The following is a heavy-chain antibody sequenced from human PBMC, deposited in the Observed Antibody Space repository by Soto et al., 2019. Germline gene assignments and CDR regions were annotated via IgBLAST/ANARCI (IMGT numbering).Heavy chain of an antibody. D-gene: IGHD1-1*01. CDR3: AREYTSDAFDI. V-gene: IGHV1-69*06. CDR1: GGTFSNDA. J-gene: IGHJ3*02. Sequence: SVKVSCKTSGGTFSNDALSWVRQAPGQGLEWMGWIIPICGTTNYAQKFQDRVTMTGDTSTGTAYMELSRLRSDDTAVYYCAREYTSDAFDIWGQGTMVTVS. CDR2: IIPICGTT.